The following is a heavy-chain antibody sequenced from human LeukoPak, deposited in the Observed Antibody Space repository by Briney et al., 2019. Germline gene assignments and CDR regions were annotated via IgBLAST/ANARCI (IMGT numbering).Heavy chain of an antibody. V-gene: IGHV1-69*04. J-gene: IGHJ4*02. Sequence: SSVKVSCKASGGTFSSYAISWVRQAPGQGLEWMGRIIPILGIANYAQKFQGRVTITADKSTSTAYMELSSLRSEDTAVYYCATDLSFGGGNSDYWGQGTLVTVSS. CDR2: IIPILGIA. CDR1: GGTFSSYA. CDR3: ATDLSFGGGNSDY. D-gene: IGHD4-23*01.